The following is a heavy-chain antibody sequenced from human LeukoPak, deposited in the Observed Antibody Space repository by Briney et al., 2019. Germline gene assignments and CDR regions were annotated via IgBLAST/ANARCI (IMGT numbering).Heavy chain of an antibody. CDR3: AKVKVRGRYNWFDP. D-gene: IGHD2-21*01. V-gene: IGHV3-23*01. CDR2: ISGSGGST. Sequence: PGGSLRLSCAASGFTFRNYAMSWVRQAPGKGLEWVSAISGSGGSTYYADSVKGRFTISRDNSKNTLYLQMNSLRAEDTAVYYCAKVKVRGRYNWFDPWGQGTLVTVSS. CDR1: GFTFRNYA. J-gene: IGHJ5*02.